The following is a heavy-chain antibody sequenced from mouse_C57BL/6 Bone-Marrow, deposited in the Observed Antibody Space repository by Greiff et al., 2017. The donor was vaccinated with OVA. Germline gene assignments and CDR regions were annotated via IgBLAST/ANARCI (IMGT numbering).Heavy chain of an antibody. CDR1: GYAFSSSW. J-gene: IGHJ4*01. CDR2: IYPGDGDT. V-gene: IGHV1-82*01. CDR3: AREKGKGKKYCDLDY. D-gene: IGHD2-13*01. Sequence: QVQLQQSGPELVKPGASVKISCKASGYAFSSSWMNWVKQRPGKGLEWIGRIYPGDGDTNYNGKFKGKATLTADKTSSTAYMQLSSLTSEDSAVYVCAREKGKGKKYCDLDYWGQGTSVTVSS.